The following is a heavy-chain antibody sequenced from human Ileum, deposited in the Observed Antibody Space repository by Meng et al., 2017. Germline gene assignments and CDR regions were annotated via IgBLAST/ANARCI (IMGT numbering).Heavy chain of an antibody. CDR1: GDSFTSVNTQ. D-gene: IGHD5-18*01. V-gene: IGHV4-30-4*01. CDR2: IYYDGNT. CDR3: AGEFYVDTAMVIDS. J-gene: IGHJ4*02. Sequence: QVQLQESGPGLVKPSQTLSLTCTVPGDSFTSVNTQWSWIRQSPGKGPEYIGYIYYDGNTYYNPSLKSRLIISIDTSRNEFSLRLNSVTAADTAVYYCAGEFYVDTAMVIDSWGQGTLVTVSS.